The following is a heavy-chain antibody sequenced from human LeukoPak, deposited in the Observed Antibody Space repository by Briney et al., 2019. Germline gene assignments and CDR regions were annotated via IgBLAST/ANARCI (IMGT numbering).Heavy chain of an antibody. D-gene: IGHD2-8*01. CDR1: GFTVSNNY. CDR2: IYSGGST. J-gene: IGHJ4*02. Sequence: GGSLRLSCAASGFTVSNNYMSWVRQAPGKGLEWVSLIYSGGSTSYADSVKGRFTISRDNSKNTLYLQMNSLRAEDTAVYYCARGLLGNGEYYFDYWGQGTLVTVSS. V-gene: IGHV3-66*01. CDR3: ARGLLGNGEYYFDY.